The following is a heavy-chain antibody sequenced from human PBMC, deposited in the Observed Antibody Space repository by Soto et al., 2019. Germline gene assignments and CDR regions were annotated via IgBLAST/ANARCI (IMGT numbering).Heavy chain of an antibody. V-gene: IGHV4-31*03. CDR1: GGSISSGGYF. J-gene: IGHJ6*02. CDR3: ARDICGSGGYGMDV. Sequence: PSETLSLTCTVSGGSISSGGYFWTWIRQHPGKGLEWIGYIYYSGSTYYNPSLKSRVTISVDTSKNQFSLKLSSVTAADTAVYYCARDICGSGGYGMDVWGQGTTVTVSS. CDR2: IYYSGST. D-gene: IGHD3-10*01.